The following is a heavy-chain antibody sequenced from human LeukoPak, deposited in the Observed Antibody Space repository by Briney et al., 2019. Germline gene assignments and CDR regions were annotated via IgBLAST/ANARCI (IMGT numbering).Heavy chain of an antibody. CDR2: ISGSGGST. Sequence: GGSLRLSCAASGFTFSSYAMRWVRQAPGKGLEWVSAISGSGGSTYYADSVKGRFTISRDNSKNTLYLQMNSLRAEDTAVYYCAKDPPRFFGVVVPAAMLGVDYWGQGTLVTVSS. J-gene: IGHJ4*02. V-gene: IGHV3-23*01. CDR3: AKDPPRFFGVVVPAAMLGVDY. D-gene: IGHD2-2*01. CDR1: GFTFSSYA.